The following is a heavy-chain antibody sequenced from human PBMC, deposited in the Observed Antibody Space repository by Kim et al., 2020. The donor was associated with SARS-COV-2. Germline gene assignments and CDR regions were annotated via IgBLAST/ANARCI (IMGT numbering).Heavy chain of an antibody. CDR1: GGSFSGYY. Sequence: SETLSLTCAVYGGSFSGYYWSWIRQPPGKGLEWIGEINHSGSTNYNPSLKSRVTISVDTSKNQFSLKLSSVTAADTAVYYCARGRVYDILTGYPPWDFDYWGQGTLVTVSS. CDR3: ARGRVYDILTGYPPWDFDY. J-gene: IGHJ4*02. D-gene: IGHD3-9*01. V-gene: IGHV4-34*01. CDR2: INHSGST.